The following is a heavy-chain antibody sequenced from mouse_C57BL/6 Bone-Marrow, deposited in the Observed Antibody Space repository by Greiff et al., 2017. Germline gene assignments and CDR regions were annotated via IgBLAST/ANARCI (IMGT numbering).Heavy chain of an antibody. J-gene: IGHJ3*01. D-gene: IGHD4-1*01. CDR1: GFSLTSYG. CDR2: IWGVGST. V-gene: IGHV2-6*01. CDR3: ATLFIGDYWDGFAY. Sequence: QVQLKQSGPGLVAPSQSLSITCTVSGFSLTSYGVDWVRQSPGKGLEWLGVIWGVGSTNYNSALKSRLSISKDNSKSQVFLKMNSLQTDDTAMYYCATLFIGDYWDGFAYWGQGTLVTVSA.